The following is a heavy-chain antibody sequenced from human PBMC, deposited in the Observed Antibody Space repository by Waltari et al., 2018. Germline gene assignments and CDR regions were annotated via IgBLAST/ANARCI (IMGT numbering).Heavy chain of an antibody. Sequence: QVQLVQSGPEVKKPGASVRVSCPASGYTFTDYHLHWVRQTPGQGFEWMGWINPKNGDTSYAQNFLGRVTMTRDTSINTAYMDLSGLRSDDAAVFYCARDPGPIVGAPDFWGQGTLVTVSS. D-gene: IGHD1-26*01. J-gene: IGHJ4*02. CDR1: GYTFTDYH. CDR2: INPKNGDT. CDR3: ARDPGPIVGAPDF. V-gene: IGHV1-2*02.